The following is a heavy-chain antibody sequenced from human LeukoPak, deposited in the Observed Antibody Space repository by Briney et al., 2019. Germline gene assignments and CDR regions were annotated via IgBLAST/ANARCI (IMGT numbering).Heavy chain of an antibody. D-gene: IGHD6-19*01. V-gene: IGHV3-7*03. CDR3: AALLVAVAGSFFDP. CDR1: GFTLSRYW. J-gene: IGHJ5*02. CDR2: IKQDGSEK. Sequence: PGGSLRLSCAASGFTLSRYWMTWVRQAPGKGLEWVANIKQDGSEKYYVDSVKGRFTISRDNAKNSLYLQMNSLRAEDTALYYCAALLVAVAGSFFDPWGQGTLVTVSS.